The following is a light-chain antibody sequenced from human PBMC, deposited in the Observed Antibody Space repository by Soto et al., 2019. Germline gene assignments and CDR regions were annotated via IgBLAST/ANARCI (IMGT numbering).Light chain of an antibody. CDR3: TQALHVPIT. CDR1: QSLLNTNGYNY. CDR2: LGS. J-gene: IGKJ4*01. V-gene: IGKV2-28*01. Sequence: DVVMTQSPLSLPVTPGEPASISCRSSQSLLNTNGYNYLDWYLQKPGQSPQLLIYLGSSRASGVPDMFSGSGSGTDFTLKISRVEAEDVGVYYCTQALHVPITFGGGTKVEI.